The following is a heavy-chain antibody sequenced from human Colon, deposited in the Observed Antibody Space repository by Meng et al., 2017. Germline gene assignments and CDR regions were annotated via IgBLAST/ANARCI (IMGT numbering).Heavy chain of an antibody. V-gene: IGHV4-61*02. CDR1: GVSISSGAYY. D-gene: IGHD4-23*01. J-gene: IGHJ4*02. Sequence: SETLSLTCTASGVSISSGAYYWNWIRQPAGKGLEWIERFCASEGAFYNPSLGSRVTLSVDTSNNHLSLKLTSVTAADTAVYYCARGVLGTPFFDYWGQGTLVTVSS. CDR3: ARGVLGTPFFDY. CDR2: FCASEGA.